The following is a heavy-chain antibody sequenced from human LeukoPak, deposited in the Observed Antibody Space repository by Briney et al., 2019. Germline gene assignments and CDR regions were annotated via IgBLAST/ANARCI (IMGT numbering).Heavy chain of an antibody. CDR1: GGSISSSSYY. CDR3: ARHPYLHYYGSGAGGYFDY. V-gene: IGHV4-39*01. D-gene: IGHD3-10*01. J-gene: IGHJ4*02. Sequence: PSETLSPTCTVSGGSISSSSYYWGWIRQPPGKGLEWIGRIYYTGSTYYNPSRKSRVTISVDTSKNQFSLKLSSVTAADTAVYYCARHPYLHYYGSGAGGYFDYWGQGTLVTVSS. CDR2: IYYTGST.